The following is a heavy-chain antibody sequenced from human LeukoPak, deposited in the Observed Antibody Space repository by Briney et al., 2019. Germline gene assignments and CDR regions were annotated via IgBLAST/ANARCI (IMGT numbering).Heavy chain of an antibody. CDR2: INPSGGST. V-gene: IGHV1-46*01. Sequence: ASVKLSCKASGYTFTSYHLHWVRQAPGQGLEWLAIINPSGGSTSYAQNFQGRVTMTRDTSTSTVYMKLSSLRSEDTAVYYCARADLFAFDSWGQGTLVTVSS. J-gene: IGHJ4*02. CDR3: ARADLFAFDS. CDR1: GYTFTSYH. D-gene: IGHD2-21*01.